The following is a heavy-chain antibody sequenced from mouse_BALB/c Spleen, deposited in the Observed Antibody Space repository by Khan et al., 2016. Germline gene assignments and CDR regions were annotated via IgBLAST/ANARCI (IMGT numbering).Heavy chain of an antibody. CDR2: INPCSDYT. J-gene: IGHJ2*01. CDR3: AREGWLLGYFDY. CDR1: GYTFTSYT. V-gene: IGHV1-4*01. D-gene: IGHD2-3*01. Sequence: QVQLQQSGAELARPGASVKMSCKASGYTFTSYTMFWVKQRPGQGLEWIGYINPCSDYTDYNQKFKDKATLTADKSSSTAYMQLNSLTSEDSAVYYCAREGWLLGYFDYWDQGTTLTVSS.